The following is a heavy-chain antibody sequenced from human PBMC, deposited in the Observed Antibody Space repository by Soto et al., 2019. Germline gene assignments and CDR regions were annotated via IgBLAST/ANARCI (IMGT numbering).Heavy chain of an antibody. V-gene: IGHV3-21*01. J-gene: IGHJ4*02. CDR2: ISSSSSYI. CDR1: GFTFSSYS. CDR3: AGAQYCSGGCCYRPGFDY. Sequence: EVQLVESGGGLVKPGGSLRLSCAASGFTFSSYSMNWVRQAPGKGLEWVSSISSSSSYIYYADSVKGRLTISRDNTKNSMVLQIDSRRAEDTGGYYCAGAQYCSGGCCYRPGFDYWGQGTLATVSS. D-gene: IGHD2-15*01.